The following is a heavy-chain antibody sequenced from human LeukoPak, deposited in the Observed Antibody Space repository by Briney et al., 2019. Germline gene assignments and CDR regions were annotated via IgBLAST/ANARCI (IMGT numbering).Heavy chain of an antibody. CDR2: VSAYNGNT. V-gene: IGHV1-18*01. D-gene: IGHD6-19*01. CDR1: GYTFTSYG. J-gene: IGHJ5*02. CDR3: ARDGFGQWLVGDNWFDP. Sequence: ASVKVSCKASGYTFTSYGISWVRQAPGQGLEWMGWVSAYNGNTNYAQKIQGRVTMTTDTSTSTAYMELRSLRSDDTAVYYCARDGFGQWLVGDNWFDPWGQGTLVTVSS.